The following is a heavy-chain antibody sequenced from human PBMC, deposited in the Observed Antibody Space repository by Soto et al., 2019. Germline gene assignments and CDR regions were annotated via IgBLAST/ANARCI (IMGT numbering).Heavy chain of an antibody. D-gene: IGHD6-19*01. CDR2: INAGNGNT. V-gene: IGHV1-3*05. J-gene: IGHJ4*02. Sequence: QVQLVQSGAEEKKPGSSVKVSCKASGYTFTGYAMHWVRQAPGQRLEWMGWINAGNGNTKYSQKFQGRVTITRDTSASTAYMELRSLRSEDTAVYYCARAVAVAADFDYWGQGNLVTVSS. CDR3: ARAVAVAADFDY. CDR1: GYTFTGYA.